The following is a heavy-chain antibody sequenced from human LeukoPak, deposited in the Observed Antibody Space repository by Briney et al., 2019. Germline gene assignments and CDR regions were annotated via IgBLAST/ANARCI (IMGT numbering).Heavy chain of an antibody. CDR1: VGSISSGDYY. D-gene: IGHD3-10*01. CDR2: IYYSGST. J-gene: IGHJ4*02. CDR3: ARGTSLWIGELLNPTVDY. V-gene: IGHV4-30-4*01. Sequence: PSQTLSLTCTVSVGSISSGDYYWSWIRQPPGKGLEWIGYIYYSGSTYYNPSLKSRVTISVNTSKNQFSLKLSSVTAADTAVYYCARGTSLWIGELLNPTVDYWGQGTLVTVSS.